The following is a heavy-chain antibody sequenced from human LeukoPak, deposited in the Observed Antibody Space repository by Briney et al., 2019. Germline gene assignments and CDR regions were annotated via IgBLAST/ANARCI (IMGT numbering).Heavy chain of an antibody. J-gene: IGHJ6*03. D-gene: IGHD6-6*01. V-gene: IGHV4-34*01. CDR3: ARLYEYSRNYYYYYYMDV. CDR1: GGSFSDYY. Sequence: SETLSLTCAISGGSFSDYYWSWIRQPPGKGLEWIGEINHSGSTNYTPSLKTRVTISVDTSKNQFSLKVSSVTAADTAVYYCARLYEYSRNYYYYYYMDVWGKGTTVTVSS. CDR2: INHSGST.